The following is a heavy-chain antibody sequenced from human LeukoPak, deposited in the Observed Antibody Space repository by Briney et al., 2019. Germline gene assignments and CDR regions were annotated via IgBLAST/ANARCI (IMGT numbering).Heavy chain of an antibody. CDR2: IRSKAYGGTT. Sequence: TGGSLRLSCTASGFTFGDYAMSWVRQAPGKGLGWVGFIRSKAYGGTTEYAASVKGRFTISRDDSKSIAYLQMSSLKTEDTAVYYCRVDLHQTPTSNYYYYYGMDVWGQGITVTVSS. J-gene: IGHJ6*02. CDR3: RVDLHQTPTSNYYYYYGMDV. CDR1: GFTFGDYA. D-gene: IGHD5-12*01. V-gene: IGHV3-49*04.